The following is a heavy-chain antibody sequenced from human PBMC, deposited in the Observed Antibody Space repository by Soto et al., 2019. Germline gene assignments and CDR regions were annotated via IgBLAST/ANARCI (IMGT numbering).Heavy chain of an antibody. V-gene: IGHV1-3*01. J-gene: IGHJ5*02. CDR2: INAGNGNT. CDR3: ARVARVTTLVYRFDP. D-gene: IGHD4-4*01. Sequence: GASVKVSCKASGYTFTSYAMHWVRQAPGQRLEWMGWINAGNGNTKYPQKFQGRVTITRDTSASTAYMELSSLRSEDTAAYYCARVARVTTLVYRFDPWGQGTLVTVSS. CDR1: GYTFTSYA.